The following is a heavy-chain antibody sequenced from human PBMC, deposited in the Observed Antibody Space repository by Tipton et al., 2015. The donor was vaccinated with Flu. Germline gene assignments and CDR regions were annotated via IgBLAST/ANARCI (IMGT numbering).Heavy chain of an antibody. Sequence: TLSLTCTVSGDSLSSGGAYWTWIRQHPGKGLEWIASIYYSGNTYYNPSLESRLTISVDTSKNQFSLKLTSVTAADTAVYYCARRDYSNYVSDPKNWFDSWGQGTLVTVSS. CDR1: GDSLSSGGAY. D-gene: IGHD4-11*01. J-gene: IGHJ5*01. CDR3: ARRDYSNYVSDPKNWFDS. V-gene: IGHV4-31*03. CDR2: IYYSGNT.